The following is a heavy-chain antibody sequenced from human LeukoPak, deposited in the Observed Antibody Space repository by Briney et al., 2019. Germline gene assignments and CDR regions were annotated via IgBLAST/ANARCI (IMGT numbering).Heavy chain of an antibody. CDR1: GFSFSSYA. D-gene: IGHD5-18*01. V-gene: IGHV3-30*02. CDR2: IRYNGSNK. J-gene: IGHJ3*02. Sequence: GGSLRLSCAASGFSFSSYAMHWVRQAPGKGLEWVAFIRYNGSNKYYADSVKGRFTISRDNSKNTLYLQMNSLRAEDTAVYYCARVSYGDTAIIDAFDIWGQGTMVTVSS. CDR3: ARVSYGDTAIIDAFDI.